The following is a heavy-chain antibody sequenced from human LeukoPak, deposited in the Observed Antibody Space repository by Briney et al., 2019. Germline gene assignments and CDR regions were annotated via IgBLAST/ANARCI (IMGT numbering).Heavy chain of an antibody. CDR1: GLTFSSYG. V-gene: IGHV3-23*01. Sequence: AGGPLRLCCAGSGLTFSSYGMRWVWWAPGKGLEWVSTISGSGGSTYYADSVKGRFTISRDNSKNTLYLQTNSPRTKHTAVYYCANIGYSGYDWDYWGQGTLVTVSS. CDR3: ANIGYSGYDWDY. D-gene: IGHD5-12*01. CDR2: ISGSGGST. J-gene: IGHJ4*02.